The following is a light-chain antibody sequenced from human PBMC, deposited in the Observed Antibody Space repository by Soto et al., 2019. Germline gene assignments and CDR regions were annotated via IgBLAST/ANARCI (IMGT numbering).Light chain of an antibody. J-gene: IGLJ2*01. CDR1: SSNIGTNT. CDR3: CSYAGSTIYVV. CDR2: SNN. Sequence: QSVLTQPPSASGTPGQRVTISCSGSSSNIGTNTVNWYQQLPGPAPKLLIYSNNQRPSGVPDRFSGSKSGTSASLAISGLQSEDEADYYCCSYAGSTIYVVFGGGTKLTVL. V-gene: IGLV1-44*01.